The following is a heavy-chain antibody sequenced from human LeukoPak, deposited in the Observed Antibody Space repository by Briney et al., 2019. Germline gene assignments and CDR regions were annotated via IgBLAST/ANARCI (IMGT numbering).Heavy chain of an antibody. V-gene: IGHV1-2*02. CDR2: INPNSGGT. CDR1: GDTFTGYY. Sequence: ASVKVSCKASGDTFTGYYIHWVRQAHGQGLEWMGWINPNSGGTNYAQKFQGRVTMTRDTSISTAYLELSGLRSDDTAVYYCARDLVGARYYFDYWGQGTLVTVSS. CDR3: ARDLVGARYYFDY. J-gene: IGHJ4*02. D-gene: IGHD1-26*01.